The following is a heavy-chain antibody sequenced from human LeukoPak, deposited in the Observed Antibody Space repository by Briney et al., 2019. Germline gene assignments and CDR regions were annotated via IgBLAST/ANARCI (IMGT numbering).Heavy chain of an antibody. D-gene: IGHD3-16*01. CDR2: ISSSSSNM. CDR1: GFIFSDYY. V-gene: IGHV3-11*04. CDR3: ARGLRFGELHPPPYYYYGMDV. Sequence: GGSLRLSCTASGFIFSDYYMNWIRQAPGKGLEYVSYISSSSSNMYYTDSVKGRFTISRDNSKNTLYLQMNSLRAEDTAVYYCARGLRFGELHPPPYYYYGMDVWGQGTTVTVSS. J-gene: IGHJ6*02.